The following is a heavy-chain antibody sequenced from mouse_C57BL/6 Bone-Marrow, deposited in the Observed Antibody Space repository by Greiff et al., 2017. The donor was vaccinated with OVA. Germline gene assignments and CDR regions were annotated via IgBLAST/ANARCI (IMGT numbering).Heavy chain of an antibody. D-gene: IGHD1-1*01. V-gene: IGHV1-55*01. J-gene: IGHJ2*01. Sequence: QVQLKQPGAELVKPGASVKMSCKASGYTFTSYWITWVKQRPGQGLEWIGDIYPGSGSTNYNEKFKSKATLTVDTSSSTAYMQLSSLTSEDSAVYYCARSLYYYGSSSFDYWGQGTTLTVSS. CDR1: GYTFTSYW. CDR3: ARSLYYYGSSSFDY. CDR2: IYPGSGST.